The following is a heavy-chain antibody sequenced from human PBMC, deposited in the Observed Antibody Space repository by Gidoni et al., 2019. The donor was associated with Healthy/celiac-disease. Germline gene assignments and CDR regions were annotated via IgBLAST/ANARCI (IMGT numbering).Heavy chain of an antibody. Sequence: QVQLQQWGAGLLKPSETRSLTCAVYGGSFSGYYWSCIRQPPGKGLEWIREINHSGSTNYNPSLKSRVTISVDTSKNQFSLKLSSVTAADTAVYYCARGLGYGSGSYDYFDYWGQGTLVTVSS. J-gene: IGHJ4*02. D-gene: IGHD3-10*01. CDR3: ARGLGYGSGSYDYFDY. V-gene: IGHV4-34*01. CDR2: INHSGST. CDR1: GGSFSGYY.